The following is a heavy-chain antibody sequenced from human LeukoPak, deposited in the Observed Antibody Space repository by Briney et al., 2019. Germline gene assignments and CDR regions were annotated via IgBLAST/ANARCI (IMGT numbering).Heavy chain of an antibody. CDR1: GGSISSYY. D-gene: IGHD6-25*01. J-gene: IGHJ6*03. CDR3: ARAAYYYYYYMDV. CDR2: IYYSGST. V-gene: IGHV4-59*01. Sequence: PSETLSLTCTVSGGSISSYYWSWIRQPPGKGLEWIGYIYYSGSTNYNPSLKSRVTISVDTSKNQFSLKLSSVTAADTAVYYCARAAYYYYYYMDVWGKGTSVTVSS.